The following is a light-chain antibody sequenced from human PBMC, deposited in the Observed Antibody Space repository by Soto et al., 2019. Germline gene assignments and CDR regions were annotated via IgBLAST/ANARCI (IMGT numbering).Light chain of an antibody. Sequence: QSALTQPASVSGSPGQSITISCTGTSSDVGCYNLVSWYQQHPGKAPKLMIYEGSKRPSGVSNRFSGSKSGNTASLTISGLQAEDEADYYCCSYAGSSTVVFGTGTKVTVL. CDR3: CSYAGSSTVV. CDR1: SSDVGCYNL. J-gene: IGLJ1*01. CDR2: EGS. V-gene: IGLV2-23*01.